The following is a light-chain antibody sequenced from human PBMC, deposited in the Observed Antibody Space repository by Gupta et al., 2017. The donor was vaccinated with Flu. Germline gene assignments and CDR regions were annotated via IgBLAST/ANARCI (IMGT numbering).Light chain of an antibody. V-gene: IGLV1-51*01. Sequence: QSVLTQPPSVSAAPGQKVTISCSGSSPNIGNNYVSWYQQLPGTTPKRLIYDNNKRPSGIPDRFSGSKSGTSATLGITGLQTGDEADYYCGTWDSRLSAAVFGGGTQLTVL. CDR1: SPNIGNNY. J-gene: IGLJ7*01. CDR2: DNN. CDR3: GTWDSRLSAAV.